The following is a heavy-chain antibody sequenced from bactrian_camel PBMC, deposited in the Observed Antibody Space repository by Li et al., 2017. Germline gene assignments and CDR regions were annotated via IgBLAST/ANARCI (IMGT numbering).Heavy chain of an antibody. V-gene: IGHV3S57*01. CDR3: AADRPGLFGTGGGALDAEAYRR. D-gene: IGHD5*01. CDR1: RGTYRWYC. J-gene: IGHJ4*01. CDR2: VDNAGSS. Sequence: HVQLVESGGGLVQPGGSLRLSCATSRGTYRWYCMGWFRQAPGREREAVATVDNAGSSDYTDSVSGRFTISKDNAKNTLHLQMDSLKPEDSGMYYCAADRPGLFGTGGGALDAEAYRRWGQGTQVTVS.